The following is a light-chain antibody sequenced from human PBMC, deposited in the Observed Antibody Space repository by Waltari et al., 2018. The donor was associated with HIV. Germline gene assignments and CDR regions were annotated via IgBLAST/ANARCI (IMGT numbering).Light chain of an antibody. Sequence: QSALTQPPSASGSPGQSVTISCTGTGTDVGGYNYVSWYQLHPGKAPKLLIYDVTKRPSGVPDRFSGSKSGNTASLTVSGLQGDDEADYYCSSYAGSAVVFGGGTKLTVL. V-gene: IGLV2-8*01. J-gene: IGLJ2*01. CDR3: SSYAGSAVV. CDR1: GTDVGGYNY. CDR2: DVT.